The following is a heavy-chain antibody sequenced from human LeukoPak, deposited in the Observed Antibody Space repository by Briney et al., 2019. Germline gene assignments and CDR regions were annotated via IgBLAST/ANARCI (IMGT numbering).Heavy chain of an antibody. CDR3: AREGASNYENFAY. CDR1: GGSINSGGFS. J-gene: IGHJ4*02. CDR2: IYYSGTT. D-gene: IGHD4-11*01. Sequence: SETLSLTCAVSGGSINSGGFSWTWIRQPPGKGLEWIGYIYYSGTTSYNPSLKSRVTISVDNVKNEFALKLSSVTAADTAVYYCAREGASNYENFAYWGQGTLVTVSS. V-gene: IGHV4-30-2*01.